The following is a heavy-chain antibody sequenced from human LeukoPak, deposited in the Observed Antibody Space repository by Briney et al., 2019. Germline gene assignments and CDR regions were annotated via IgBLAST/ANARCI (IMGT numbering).Heavy chain of an antibody. CDR3: ARLGRFYDSSGYLVGGMDV. V-gene: IGHV1-18*01. J-gene: IGHJ6*02. D-gene: IGHD3-22*01. Sequence: ASVKVSCKASDYTFTSYGISWVRQAPGQGLEWMGWISAYNGNTNYAQKLQGRVTMTTDTSTSTAYMELRSLRSDDTAVYYCARLGRFYDSSGYLVGGMDVWGQGTTVTVSS. CDR1: DYTFTSYG. CDR2: ISAYNGNT.